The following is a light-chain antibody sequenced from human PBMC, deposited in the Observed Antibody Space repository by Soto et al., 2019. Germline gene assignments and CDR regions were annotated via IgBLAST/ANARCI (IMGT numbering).Light chain of an antibody. CDR2: AAS. Sequence: DVQMTQAPSSLSASVGDRVTITCRASQGISNYLAWYQQKPGKVPKLLIYAASILQSGATSRFSGSGSGTDFTLTISSLQPEDVATYYCQKYNIAPRTFGGGTKVEIK. CDR1: QGISNY. CDR3: QKYNIAPRT. J-gene: IGKJ4*01. V-gene: IGKV1-27*01.